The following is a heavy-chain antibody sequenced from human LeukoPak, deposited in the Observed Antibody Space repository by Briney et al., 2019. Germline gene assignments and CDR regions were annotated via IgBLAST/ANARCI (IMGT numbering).Heavy chain of an antibody. Sequence: GGSLRLSCAASGFSFSTFAMTWVRQAPGKGLEWVSYISSSGSTIYYADSVKGRFTISRDNAKNSLYLQMNSLRAEDTAVYYCARAFSLWFGEFYGMDVWGQGTTVTVSS. V-gene: IGHV3-48*03. CDR3: ARAFSLWFGEFYGMDV. CDR2: ISSSGSTI. CDR1: GFSFSTFA. D-gene: IGHD3-10*01. J-gene: IGHJ6*02.